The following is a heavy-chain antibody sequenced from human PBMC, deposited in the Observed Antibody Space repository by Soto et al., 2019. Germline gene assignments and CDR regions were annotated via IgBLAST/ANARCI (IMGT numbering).Heavy chain of an antibody. J-gene: IGHJ4*02. V-gene: IGHV4-38-2*02. CDR1: GYSISSGFY. D-gene: IGHD3-22*01. CDR3: ARGNGYYDTSGDFNS. CDR2: GYHRGTS. Sequence: SETLSLTCTVSGYSISSGFYWGWIRQPPGKGLEWIGSGYHRGTSYYNPSLQSRVSISMDTSKNQFSLRLASVTAADTAVYYCARGNGYYDTSGDFNSWGQGALVTVSS.